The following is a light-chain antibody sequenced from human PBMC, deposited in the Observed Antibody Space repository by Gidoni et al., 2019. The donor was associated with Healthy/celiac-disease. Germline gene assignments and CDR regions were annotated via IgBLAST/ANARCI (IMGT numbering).Light chain of an antibody. J-gene: IGLJ1*01. V-gene: IGLV1-47*01. CDR1: SSNVGSNY. CDR3: AAWADSLSGLYV. CDR2: RTN. Sequence: QSVLTQPPSASGTPGQRVTSSCSGRSSNVGSNYVYWYKQLPGTAPKLLIFRTNQRPSGVPDRFSGSKSGTSAPLAISGLRSEDEAAYYCAAWADSLSGLYVFGTGTKVTVL.